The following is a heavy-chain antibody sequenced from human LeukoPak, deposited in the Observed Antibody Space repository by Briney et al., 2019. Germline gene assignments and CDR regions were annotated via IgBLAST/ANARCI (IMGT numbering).Heavy chain of an antibody. CDR3: AREACREMGVMWPRLGGQDCRYDY. V-gene: IGHV1-69*04. CDR1: GDTFSRYA. Sequence: GASVKVSCKASGDTFSRYAINWVRQAPGQGPEWMGRITPFLGIANYPQKFQGRVTITADESTTTAYMELSSLRSEDTAVYYCAREACREMGVMWPRLGGQDCRYDYWGQGTLVTVSS. D-gene: IGHD3-16*01. J-gene: IGHJ4*02. CDR2: ITPFLGIA.